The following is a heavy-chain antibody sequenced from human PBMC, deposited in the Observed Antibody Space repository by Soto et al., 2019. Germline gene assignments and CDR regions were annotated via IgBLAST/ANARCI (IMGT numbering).Heavy chain of an antibody. CDR3: ARDSSSSHYYYYGMDV. V-gene: IGHV3-21*01. J-gene: IGHJ6*02. Sequence: GGSLRLSCAASGFTFSSYSMNWVRQAPGKGLEWVSSISSSSSYIYYADSVKGRFTISRDNAKNSLYLQMNSLRAEDTAVYYCARDSSSSHYYYYGMDVWGQGTTVTVPS. CDR2: ISSSSSYI. D-gene: IGHD6-6*01. CDR1: GFTFSSYS.